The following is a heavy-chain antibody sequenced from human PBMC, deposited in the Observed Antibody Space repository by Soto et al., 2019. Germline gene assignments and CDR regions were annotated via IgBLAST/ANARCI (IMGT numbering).Heavy chain of an antibody. Sequence: GGSLRLSCAASGFTLSSYAMSWVRQAPGKGLEWVSAISGSGGSTYYADSVKGRFTISRDNSKNTLYLQMNSLRAEDTAVYYWAKDHPSQLYGMDVWGQGTTVTVSS. CDR3: AKDHPSQLYGMDV. D-gene: IGHD2-2*01. J-gene: IGHJ6*02. CDR2: ISGSGGST. V-gene: IGHV3-23*01. CDR1: GFTLSSYA.